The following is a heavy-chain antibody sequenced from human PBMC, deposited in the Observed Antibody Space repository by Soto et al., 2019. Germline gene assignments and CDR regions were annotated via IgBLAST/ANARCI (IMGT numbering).Heavy chain of an antibody. D-gene: IGHD3-22*01. Sequence: QVQLVQSGAEVKKPGSSVTVSCTASGGSFSSYAISWVRQAPGQGLEWMGGIIPIFRTPDYAQKFQCRVTITADESTSTAYMDLRSLRSEDTAVYYCASLRYKFDTSGDQMDYYYYGMDVWGQGTTVTVSS. V-gene: IGHV1-69*01. CDR3: ASLRYKFDTSGDQMDYYYYGMDV. CDR1: GGSFSSYA. J-gene: IGHJ6*02. CDR2: IIPIFRTP.